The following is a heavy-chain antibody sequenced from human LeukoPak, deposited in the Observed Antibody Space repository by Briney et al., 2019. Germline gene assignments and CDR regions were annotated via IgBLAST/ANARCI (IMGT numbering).Heavy chain of an antibody. J-gene: IGHJ4*02. D-gene: IGHD2-2*01. V-gene: IGHV4-34*01. CDR1: GGSFSGYY. CDR3: TRSIVVVPAATGSYFDY. CDR2: INHSGST. Sequence: SETLSLTCAVYGGSFSGYYWSWIRQPPGKGLEWIGEINHSGSTNYNPSLKSRVTISVDTSKNQFSLKLSSVTAADTAVYYCTRSIVVVPAATGSYFDYWGQGTLVTVSS.